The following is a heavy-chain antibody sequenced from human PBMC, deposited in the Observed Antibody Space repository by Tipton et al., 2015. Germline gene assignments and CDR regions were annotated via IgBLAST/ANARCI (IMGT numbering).Heavy chain of an antibody. CDR1: GGTFSSHV. J-gene: IGHJ4*02. CDR3: ARVPPGALFDY. CDR2: ITPIFGTA. D-gene: IGHD3-10*01. Sequence: QLVQSGAEVKKPGSSVKVSCKASGGTFSSHVISWVRQAPGQGLEWMGGITPIFGTANYAQKFQGRVTITADESTTTAYMELSSPRSEDTAVYYCARVPPGALFDYWGQGTLVTVSA. V-gene: IGHV1-69*01.